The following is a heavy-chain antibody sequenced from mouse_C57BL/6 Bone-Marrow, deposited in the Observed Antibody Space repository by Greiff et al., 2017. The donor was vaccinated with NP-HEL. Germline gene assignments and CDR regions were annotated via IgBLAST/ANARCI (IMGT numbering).Heavy chain of an antibody. D-gene: IGHD1-1*01. J-gene: IGHJ3*01. Sequence: EVMLVESGEGLVKPGGSLKLSCAASGFTFSSYAMSWVRQTPEKRLEWVAYISSGGDYIYYADTVKGRFTISRDNARNTLYLQMSSLKSEDTAMYYCTRGYYYGFAYWGQGTLVTVSA. CDR2: ISSGGDYI. CDR1: GFTFSSYA. V-gene: IGHV5-9-1*02. CDR3: TRGYYYGFAY.